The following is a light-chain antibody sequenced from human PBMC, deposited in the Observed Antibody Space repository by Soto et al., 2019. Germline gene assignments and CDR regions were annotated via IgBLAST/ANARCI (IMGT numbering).Light chain of an antibody. CDR2: RNS. CDR1: SSNIGINY. J-gene: IGLJ7*01. CDR3: AAWVDSLGSHAV. V-gene: IGLV1-47*01. Sequence: QSVLTQPPSASGNPGQTVTISCSGSSSNIGINYVYWYQQLPGTAPKLLIYRNSQRPSGIPDRFSGSKSGTSASLAISGLRSEDEADYYCAAWVDSLGSHAVFGGGTQLTVL.